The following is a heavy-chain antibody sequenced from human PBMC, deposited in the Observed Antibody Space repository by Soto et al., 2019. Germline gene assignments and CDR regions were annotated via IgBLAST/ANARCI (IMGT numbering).Heavy chain of an antibody. CDR3: AREVPSIAARGAFDY. J-gene: IGHJ4*02. V-gene: IGHV5-51*01. CDR1: GFSFTTYW. Sequence: GESLKISCKGSGFSFTTYWIAWVRQMPGKGLEWMGIIYPGDSKTTYSPSFQGQVTISADKSISTAYLQMNSLSAEDTAVYYCAREVPSIAARGAFDYWGQGTQVTVSS. CDR2: IYPGDSKT. D-gene: IGHD6-6*01.